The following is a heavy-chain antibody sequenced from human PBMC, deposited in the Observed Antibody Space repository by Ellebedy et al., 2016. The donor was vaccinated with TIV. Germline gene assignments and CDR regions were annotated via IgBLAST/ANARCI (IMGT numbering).Heavy chain of an antibody. CDR1: GFTFSDHY. V-gene: IGHV3-72*01. Sequence: GESLKISXAASGFTFSDHYMDWVRQAPGKGLEWVARSRNKANSYTTEYAASVKGRFTISRDDSKNSLYLQMDSLTTEDTALYYCARGGSGWRSFDCWGQGTLVTVSS. D-gene: IGHD6-25*01. J-gene: IGHJ4*02. CDR3: ARGGSGWRSFDC. CDR2: SRNKANSYTT.